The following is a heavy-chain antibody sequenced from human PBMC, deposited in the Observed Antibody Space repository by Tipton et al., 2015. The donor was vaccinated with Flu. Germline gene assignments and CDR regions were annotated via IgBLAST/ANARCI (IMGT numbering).Heavy chain of an antibody. CDR1: GFTFSNYE. CDR2: ISSGASTI. CDR3: ATLTGDDY. V-gene: IGHV3-48*03. Sequence: SLRLSCAASGFTFSNYEMNWVRQAPGKGLEWLSYISSGASTISYADSVRGRFTISRDNTKKSLSLQLNSLRAGDTAIYYCATLTGDDYWGQGILVTVSS. J-gene: IGHJ4*02. D-gene: IGHD7-27*01.